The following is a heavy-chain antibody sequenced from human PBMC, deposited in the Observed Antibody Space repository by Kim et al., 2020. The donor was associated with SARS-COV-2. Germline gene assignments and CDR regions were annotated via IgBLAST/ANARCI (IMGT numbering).Heavy chain of an antibody. J-gene: IGHJ4*02. CDR3: GRDFSTTNWYSRVVDY. Sequence: GGSLRLSCAASGFTFSSYWMHWVRQAPGKGLVWVSRINIDGSTTGYADSVKGRFTMSRDNAKNTVYLQMNSLRAEDTAVYYCGRDFSTTNWYSRVVDYWGQGTLVTVSS. V-gene: IGHV3-74*01. CDR2: INIDGSTT. D-gene: IGHD2-2*01. CDR1: GFTFSSYW.